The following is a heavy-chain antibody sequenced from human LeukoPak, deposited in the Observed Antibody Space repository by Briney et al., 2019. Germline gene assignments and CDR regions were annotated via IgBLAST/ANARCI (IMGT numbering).Heavy chain of an antibody. V-gene: IGHV3-69-1*01. J-gene: IGHJ4*02. Sequence: GGSPRLSCAASGFAFTSYTINWVRQAPGKGLEGVSSITTSGSIKYADSVKGRFTISRDNAKNSVYLQMSSLRADDTAVYFCARDRDIVAFDFWGQGTLVTASS. CDR1: GFAFTSYT. D-gene: IGHD5-12*01. CDR3: ARDRDIVAFDF. CDR2: ITTSGSI.